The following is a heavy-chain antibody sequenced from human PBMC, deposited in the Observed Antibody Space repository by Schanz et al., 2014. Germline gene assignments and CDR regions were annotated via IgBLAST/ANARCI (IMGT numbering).Heavy chain of an antibody. CDR2: ITGGGDT. CDR3: AREGERKGMLPYYFDY. D-gene: IGHD3-10*01. CDR1: GFSFRSHA. J-gene: IGHJ4*02. V-gene: IGHV3-23*04. Sequence: EVRLVESGGGLVRPGASLRLPCTAFGFSFRSHAMSWVRQAPGRGLEWISAITGGGDTYYIDSVKGRFTISRDNAKNSLYLQMNSLRDEDTAVYYCAREGERKGMLPYYFDYWGQGPWSPSPQ.